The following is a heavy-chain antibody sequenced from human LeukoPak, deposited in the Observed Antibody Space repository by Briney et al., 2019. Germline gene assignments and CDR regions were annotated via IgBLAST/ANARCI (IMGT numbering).Heavy chain of an antibody. CDR1: GGSISSGSYY. CDR3: ARVLYDYVWGSYRHDAFDI. Sequence: PSETLSLTCTVSGGSISSGSYYWSWIRQPAGKGLEWIGRIYTSGSTNYNPSLKSRVTISVDTSKNQFSLKLSSVTAADTAVYYCARVLYDYVWGSYRHDAFDIWGQGTMVTVSS. D-gene: IGHD3-16*02. V-gene: IGHV4-61*02. J-gene: IGHJ3*02. CDR2: IYTSGST.